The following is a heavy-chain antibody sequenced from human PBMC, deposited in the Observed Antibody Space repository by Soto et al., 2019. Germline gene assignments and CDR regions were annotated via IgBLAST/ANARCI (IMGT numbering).Heavy chain of an antibody. J-gene: IGHJ5*02. Sequence: SQTLSLTCAISGDSVSSNSAAWNWIRQSPSRGLEWLGRTYYRSKWYNDYAVSVKSRITINPDTSKNQFSLQLNSVTPEDTAVYYSARDGNAQPATKGYNWFDPWGQGTLVPVSS. CDR2: TYYRSKWYN. CDR3: ARDGNAQPATKGYNWFDP. CDR1: GDSVSSNSAA. D-gene: IGHD1-26*01. V-gene: IGHV6-1*01.